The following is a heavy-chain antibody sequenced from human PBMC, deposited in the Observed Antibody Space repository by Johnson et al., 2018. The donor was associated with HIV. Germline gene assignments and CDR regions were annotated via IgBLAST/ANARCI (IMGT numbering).Heavy chain of an antibody. D-gene: IGHD3-22*01. CDR3: ARQLKYYYDSSGYYYLSSAAFDI. Sequence: VQLVESGGGLVQPGGSLRLSCAASGFTFSSYAMSWVRQAPGKGLEWVSAISGSGGSTYYADSVKGRFTISRDNSKNTLYLQTNSLRAEDTAVYYCARQLKYYYDSSGYYYLSSAAFDIWGQGTMVTVSS. CDR1: GFTFSSYA. CDR2: ISGSGGST. V-gene: IGHV3-23*04. J-gene: IGHJ3*02.